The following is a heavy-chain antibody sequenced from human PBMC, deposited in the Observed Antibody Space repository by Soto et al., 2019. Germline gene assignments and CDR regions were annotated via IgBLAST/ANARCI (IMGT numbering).Heavy chain of an antibody. J-gene: IGHJ5*02. CDR1: GGSFSGYY. V-gene: IGHV4-34*01. CDR3: ARRHYYGSGGRTPNWFDP. D-gene: IGHD3-10*01. Sequence: PSETLSLTCAVYGGSFSGYYWSWIRQPPGKGLEWIGEINHSGSTNYNPSLKSRVTISVDTSKNQFSLKLSSVTAADTAVYYCARRHYYGSGGRTPNWFDPWGQGTLVTVSS. CDR2: INHSGST.